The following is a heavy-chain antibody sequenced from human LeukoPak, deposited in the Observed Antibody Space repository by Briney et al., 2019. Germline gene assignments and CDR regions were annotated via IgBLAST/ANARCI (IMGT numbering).Heavy chain of an antibody. V-gene: IGHV1-2*02. CDR1: GYTFFACY. CDR3: ARDWAFGAASYYRGFITS. Sequence: ASVMVLSNNGGYTFFACYWHCLAQAPGQGLEWMGWIHPRRGDTNYAQKFQGRVTMTRDTSISTAYLDLSSLRSDATAVYYCARDWAFGAASYYRGFITSWGQGTPVTVSP. D-gene: IGHD3-10*01. CDR2: IHPRRGDT. J-gene: IGHJ5*02.